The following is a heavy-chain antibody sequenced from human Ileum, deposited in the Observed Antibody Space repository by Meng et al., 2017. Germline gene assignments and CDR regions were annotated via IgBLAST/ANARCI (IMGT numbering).Heavy chain of an antibody. V-gene: IGHV4-39*07. J-gene: IGHJ2*01. D-gene: IGHD2-21*02. CDR3: AKELRVTSPYWYFDL. CDR2: KFYYTGST. Sequence: SETLSLTCTVSGDSISSSDCYWGWIRQSPGKGLEWIGSKFYYTGSTYYNPSLKGRVTISVDTSKNEVSLELRSVTAADTAVYYCAKELRVTSPYWYFDLWGRGTLVTVSS. CDR1: GDSISSSDCY.